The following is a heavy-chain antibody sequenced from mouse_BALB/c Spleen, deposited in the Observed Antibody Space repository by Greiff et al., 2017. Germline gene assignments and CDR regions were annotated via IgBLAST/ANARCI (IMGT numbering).Heavy chain of an antibody. V-gene: IGHV2-9*02. Sequence: VQRVESGPGLVAPSQSLSITCTVSGFSLTSYGVHWVRQPPGKGLEWLGVIWAGGSTNYNSALMSRLSISKDNSKSQVFLKMNSLQTDDTAMYYCARVDYGNYDAMDYWGQGTSVTVSS. J-gene: IGHJ4*01. D-gene: IGHD2-1*01. CDR2: IWAGGST. CDR1: GFSLTSYG. CDR3: ARVDYGNYDAMDY.